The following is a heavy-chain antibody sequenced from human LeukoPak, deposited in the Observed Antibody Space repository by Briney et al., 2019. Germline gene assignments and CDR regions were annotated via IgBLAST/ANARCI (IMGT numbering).Heavy chain of an antibody. CDR3: ARFGWVVPAAMFAFDY. CDR2: IYYGGST. J-gene: IGHJ4*02. V-gene: IGHV4-59*08. CDR1: GGSISSYY. Sequence: SGTLSLTCTVSGGSISSYYWSWIRQPPGKGLEWIGYIYYGGSTNYNPSPKSRVTISVDTSKNQFSLKLSSVTAADTAVYYCARFGWVVPAAMFAFDYWGQGTLVTVSS. D-gene: IGHD2-2*01.